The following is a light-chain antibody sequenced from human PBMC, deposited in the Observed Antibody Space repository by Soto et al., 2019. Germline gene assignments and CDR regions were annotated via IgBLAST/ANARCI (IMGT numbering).Light chain of an antibody. CDR3: QHYGSSPLLT. V-gene: IGKV3-20*01. CDR1: QSVSSSY. CDR2: GAS. J-gene: IGKJ4*01. Sequence: ETVLTQSPGTLSLPPGERATLSCRASQSVSSSYLAWYQQKPGQAPRLLIYGASSRATGIPDRFSGSGSGTDFSLTISRLEPEDFAVYYCQHYGSSPLLTFGGGTKVEIK.